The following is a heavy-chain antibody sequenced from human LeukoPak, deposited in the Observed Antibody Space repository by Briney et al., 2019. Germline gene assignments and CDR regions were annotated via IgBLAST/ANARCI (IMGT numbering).Heavy chain of an antibody. J-gene: IGHJ6*02. CDR1: GYTFTSYY. V-gene: IGHV1-46*01. Sequence: GASVKVSCKASGYTFTSYYMHWVRQAPGQGLEWMGIINPSGGSTSYAQKFQGRVTTTRDTSTSTVYMELSSLRSEDTAVYYCARDQALTIFGGAYIYYGMDGWGQGTTVTVSS. D-gene: IGHD3-3*01. CDR2: INPSGGST. CDR3: ARDQALTIFGGAYIYYGMDG.